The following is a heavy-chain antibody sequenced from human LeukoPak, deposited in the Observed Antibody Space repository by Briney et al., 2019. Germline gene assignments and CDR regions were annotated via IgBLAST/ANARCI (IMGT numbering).Heavy chain of an antibody. J-gene: IGHJ4*02. Sequence: PGGSLRLSCAASGFTFSDYYMSWIRQAPGKGLEWVSYISSSGSTIYYADSVKGRFTISRDNAKNSLYLQMNSLRAEDTAVYYRARAEGLVVVAATIDYWGQGTLVTVSS. CDR3: ARAEGLVVVAATIDY. CDR1: GFTFSDYY. D-gene: IGHD2-15*01. CDR2: ISSSGSTI. V-gene: IGHV3-11*04.